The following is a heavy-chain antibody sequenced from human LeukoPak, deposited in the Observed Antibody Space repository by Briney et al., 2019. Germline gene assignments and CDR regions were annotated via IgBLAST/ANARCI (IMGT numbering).Heavy chain of an antibody. CDR1: GGSISSYY. D-gene: IGHD6-25*01. CDR2: INHSGST. CDR3: ARGPRQTRKFDY. V-gene: IGHV4-34*01. Sequence: SETLSFTCTVSGGSISSYYWSWIRQPPGKGLEWIGEINHSGSTNYNPSLKSRVTISVDTSKNQFSLKLSSVTAADTAVYYCARGPRQTRKFDYWGQGTLVTVSS. J-gene: IGHJ4*02.